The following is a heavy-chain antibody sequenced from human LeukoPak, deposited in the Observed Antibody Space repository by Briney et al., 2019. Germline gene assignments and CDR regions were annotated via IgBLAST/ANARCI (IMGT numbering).Heavy chain of an antibody. CDR1: GFTFSSYW. J-gene: IGHJ6*04. V-gene: IGHV3-7*03. CDR3: ARKAYGLDV. CDR2: IKQDRSEK. Sequence: GGSLRLSCAPSGFTFSSYWMSWVRQAPGKGLEWVANIKQDRSEKYYVDSVKGRFTISRDNAKNSLYLQMNSLRADDTAVYYCARKAYGLDVWGKGTTVTVSS.